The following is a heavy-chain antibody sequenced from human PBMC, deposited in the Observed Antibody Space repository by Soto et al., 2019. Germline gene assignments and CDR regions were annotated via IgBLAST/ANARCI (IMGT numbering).Heavy chain of an antibody. D-gene: IGHD1-26*01. CDR3: ASNRYSGSYLGLYYYGMDV. V-gene: IGHV4-59*01. CDR1: GGSISSYY. J-gene: IGHJ6*02. Sequence: QVQLQESGPGLVKPSETLSLTCTVSGGSISSYYWSWIRQPPGKGLEWIGYIYYSGSTNYNPPLKSRVTISVDTSKNQFSLKLSSVTAADTAVYYCASNRYSGSYLGLYYYGMDVWGQGTTVTVSS. CDR2: IYYSGST.